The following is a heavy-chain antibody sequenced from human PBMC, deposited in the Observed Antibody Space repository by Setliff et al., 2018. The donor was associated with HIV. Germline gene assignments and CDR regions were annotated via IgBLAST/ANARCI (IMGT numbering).Heavy chain of an antibody. CDR2: INPNTGGT. CDR1: GYTFTTYA. V-gene: IGHV1-18*01. CDR3: ARIRAGALLNAFDV. D-gene: IGHD1-26*01. J-gene: IGHJ3*01. Sequence: ASVKVSCKASGYTFTTYAMHWVRQAPGQGLEWMGWINPNTGGTNYAQSLQGRVTMTTDTTSSTSYMELRSLRSDDTAMYYCARIRAGALLNAFDVWGQGTMVTVSS.